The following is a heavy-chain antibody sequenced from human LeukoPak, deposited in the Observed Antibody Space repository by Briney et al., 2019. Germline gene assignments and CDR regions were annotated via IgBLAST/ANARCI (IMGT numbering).Heavy chain of an antibody. Sequence: PGGSLRLSCVASGFIFSSYAMSWVSQAPGKGLEWVSAISGSGGSTYYADSVKGRFTISRDNSKNTLYLQMNSLRAEDTAVYYCANGRAGLLWFGELGRDDAFDIWGQGTMVTVSS. J-gene: IGHJ3*02. D-gene: IGHD3-10*01. CDR2: ISGSGGST. CDR3: ANGRAGLLWFGELGRDDAFDI. V-gene: IGHV3-23*01. CDR1: GFIFSSYA.